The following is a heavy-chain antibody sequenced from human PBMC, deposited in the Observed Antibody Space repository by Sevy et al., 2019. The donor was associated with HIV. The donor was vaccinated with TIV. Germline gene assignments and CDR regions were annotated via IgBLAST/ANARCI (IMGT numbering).Heavy chain of an antibody. J-gene: IGHJ4*02. CDR3: AKAGVAVAGTFDLFYFDY. Sequence: GGSLRLSCAASGFTFSTHAMSWVRQAPGKGLEWVSTISSRGGSTYYADSVKGRFTISRDNSKNTLSLLMNSLRAEDTALYYCAKAGVAVAGTFDLFYFDYWGQGTLVTVSS. CDR2: ISSRGGST. V-gene: IGHV3-23*01. CDR1: GFTFSTHA. D-gene: IGHD6-19*01.